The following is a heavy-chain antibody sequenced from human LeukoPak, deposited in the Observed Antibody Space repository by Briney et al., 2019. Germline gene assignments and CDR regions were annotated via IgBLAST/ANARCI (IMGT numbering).Heavy chain of an antibody. V-gene: IGHV3-30*03. J-gene: IGHJ4*02. CDR1: GFTFSSYD. Sequence: GGSLRLSCAASGFTFSSYDMHWVRHATGKGLEWVAVISYDGSNKYYADSVKGRFTISRDNSKNTLYLQMNSLRAEDTAVYYCARDYILTGYLDYWGQGTLVTVSS. CDR2: ISYDGSNK. D-gene: IGHD3-9*01. CDR3: ARDYILTGYLDY.